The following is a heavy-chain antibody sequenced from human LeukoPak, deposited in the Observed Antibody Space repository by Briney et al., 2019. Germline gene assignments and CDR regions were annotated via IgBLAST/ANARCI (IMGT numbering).Heavy chain of an antibody. Sequence: SETLSLICTASGAPISRFYWNWVRQPPGKGLEWIGNIYNGVPTFFNPSLKSRVTLSVDTTKTQFPLQLASVTAEDTAVYYCVQTTGWPGFDYWGQGILVTVSS. CDR3: VQTTGWPGFDY. J-gene: IGHJ4*02. CDR2: IYNGVPT. CDR1: GAPISRFY. D-gene: IGHD6-19*01. V-gene: IGHV4-4*09.